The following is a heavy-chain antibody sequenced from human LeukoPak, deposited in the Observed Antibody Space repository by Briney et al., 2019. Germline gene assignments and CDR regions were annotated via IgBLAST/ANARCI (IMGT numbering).Heavy chain of an antibody. J-gene: IGHJ4*02. CDR2: IDWDDDK. CDR1: GFSLSTSGMC. D-gene: IGHD3-22*01. Sequence: SGPALVKPXQTLTLTCTFSGFSLSTSGMCVSWIRQPPGKALEWLARIDWDDDKYYSTSLKTRLTISKDTSKNQVVLTMTNMDPVATATYYCARTCPYYYDSSGYPDYWGQGTLVTVSS. V-gene: IGHV2-70*11. CDR3: ARTCPYYYDSSGYPDY.